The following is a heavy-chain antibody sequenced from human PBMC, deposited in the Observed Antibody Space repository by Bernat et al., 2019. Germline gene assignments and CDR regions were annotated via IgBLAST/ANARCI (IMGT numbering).Heavy chain of an antibody. D-gene: IGHD3-22*01. Sequence: EVQLVESGGGLVQPGGSLRLSCAASGFTVSSNYMSWVRQAPGKGLEWVSVIYSGGSTYYADSVKGRFTISRDNSKNTLYLQMNSLRAEDTAVYYCAFYYDSRNYYGMDVWGQGTTVTVSS. V-gene: IGHV3-66*01. J-gene: IGHJ6*02. CDR2: IYSGGST. CDR3: AFYYDSRNYYGMDV. CDR1: GFTVSSNY.